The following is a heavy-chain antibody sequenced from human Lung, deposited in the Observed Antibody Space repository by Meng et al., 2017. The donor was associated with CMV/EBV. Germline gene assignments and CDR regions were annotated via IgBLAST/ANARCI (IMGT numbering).Heavy chain of an antibody. D-gene: IGHD3/OR15-3a*01. V-gene: IGHV3-23*03. J-gene: IGHJ4*02. CDR1: GSTFTSYG. CDR2: IYNDGSRT. Sequence: GGPLRFSCAAFGSTFTSYGMSWVPQAPGKGLEWVSLIYNDGSRTYYADSVKGRFTISRDNSKNTVCLQMNNLRVEDSAVYYCVKGAAGLVPWGQG. CDR3: VKGAAGLVP.